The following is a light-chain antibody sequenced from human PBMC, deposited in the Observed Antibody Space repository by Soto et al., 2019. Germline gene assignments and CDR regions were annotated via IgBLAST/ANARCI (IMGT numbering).Light chain of an antibody. CDR2: DVS. CDR1: SSDVGGYNY. CDR3: SSYTSSRTLLL. Sequence: QSALTQPASVSGSPGQSITISCTGTSSDVGGYNYVSWYQQHPGKAPKLMIYDVSNRPSGVSNRFSGSKSGNTASLTISGLQAEDEADYYCSSYTSSRTLLLLVGGTKVTVL. J-gene: IGLJ2*01. V-gene: IGLV2-14*01.